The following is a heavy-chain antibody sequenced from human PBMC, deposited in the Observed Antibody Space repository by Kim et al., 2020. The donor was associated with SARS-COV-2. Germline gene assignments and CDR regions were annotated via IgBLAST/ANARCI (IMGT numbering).Heavy chain of an antibody. J-gene: IGHJ4*01. D-gene: IGHD1-1*01. CDR3: ARDRAGAYNLFYFDN. CDR1: GFTFSNYR. V-gene: IGHV3-48*02. Sequence: GGSLRLSCAVSGFTFSNYRMDWVRQAPGKGLEWLSYISSSSSTVDYADSVKGRFTISRDNARNTLYLQMNDLRDDDTAVYYCARDRAGAYNLFYFDNWG. CDR2: ISSSSSTV.